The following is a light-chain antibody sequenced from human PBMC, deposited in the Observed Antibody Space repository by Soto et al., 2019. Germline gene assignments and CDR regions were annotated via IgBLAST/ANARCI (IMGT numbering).Light chain of an antibody. CDR3: CSYAGSSTFPWV. J-gene: IGLJ3*02. V-gene: IGLV2-23*03. CDR1: SSDVGSYNL. Sequence: QSVLTQPASVSGSPGQSITISCTGTSSDVGSYNLVSWYQQHPGKAPKLMIYEGSKRPSGVSNRFSGSKSGNTASLTISGLQAEDEADYCCCSYAGSSTFPWVFGGGTKLTVL. CDR2: EGS.